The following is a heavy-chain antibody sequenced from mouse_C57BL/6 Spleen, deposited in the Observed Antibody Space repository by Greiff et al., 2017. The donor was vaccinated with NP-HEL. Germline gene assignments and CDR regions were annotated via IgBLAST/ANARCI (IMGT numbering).Heavy chain of an antibody. Sequence: QVQLQQSGAELVRPGASVTLSCEASGYTFTDYEMHWVKQTPVHGLEWIGAIDPETGGTAYNQKFKGKAILTADKSSSTAYMELRSLTSEDSAVYYCTLYYDYDIAYWGQGTLVTVSA. CDR2: IDPETGGT. D-gene: IGHD2-4*01. V-gene: IGHV1-15*01. CDR3: TLYYDYDIAY. J-gene: IGHJ3*01. CDR1: GYTFTDYE.